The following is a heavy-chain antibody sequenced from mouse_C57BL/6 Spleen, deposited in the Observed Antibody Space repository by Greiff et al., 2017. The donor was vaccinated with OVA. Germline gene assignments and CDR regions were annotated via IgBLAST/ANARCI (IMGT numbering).Heavy chain of an antibody. Sequence: EVKLVESGGGLVKPGGSLKLSCAASGFTFSSYGMSWVRQTPDKRLEWVATISSGGSYTSYPDSVKGRFTITRENAKDTRYLQMSSLKSEDTAMYYCAREGLQRGVYFDYWGQGTTLTVSS. CDR2: ISSGGSYT. V-gene: IGHV5-6*03. D-gene: IGHD1-1*01. J-gene: IGHJ2*01. CDR3: AREGLQRGVYFDY. CDR1: GFTFSSYG.